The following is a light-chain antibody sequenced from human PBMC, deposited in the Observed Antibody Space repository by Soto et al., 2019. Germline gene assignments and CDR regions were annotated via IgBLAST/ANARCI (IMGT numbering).Light chain of an antibody. Sequence: EIVLTQSPGPLALSPGERATLSCRASQGVSSSYLAWYQQKPGQPPRLLIYGASSSATGIPDRFSGSGSGTDFTLTITRREPEDFAVYYCLHYRTSFGGGTKVEIK. V-gene: IGKV3-20*01. J-gene: IGKJ4*01. CDR2: GAS. CDR1: QGVSSSY. CDR3: LHYRTS.